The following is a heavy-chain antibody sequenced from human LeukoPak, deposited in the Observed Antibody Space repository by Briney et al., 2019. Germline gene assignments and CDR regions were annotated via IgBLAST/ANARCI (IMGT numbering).Heavy chain of an antibody. CDR3: AKWAGSGQDFLGPFDY. CDR1: GFTFSSYG. V-gene: IGHV3-30*02. D-gene: IGHD6-19*01. Sequence: KTGGSLRLSCAASGFTFSSYGMPWVRQAPGRGLEWVAYLRYDGGNKYYADFVKGRFTISRDNSKNTLFLQMNSLRAEDTALYYCAKWAGSGQDFLGPFDYWGQGTLVTVSS. CDR2: LRYDGGNK. J-gene: IGHJ4*02.